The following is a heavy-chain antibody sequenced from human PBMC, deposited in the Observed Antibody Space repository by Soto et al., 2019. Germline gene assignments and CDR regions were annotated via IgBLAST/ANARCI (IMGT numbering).Heavy chain of an antibody. V-gene: IGHV3-23*01. CDR2: ISGSGGST. J-gene: IGHJ6*02. Sequence: EVQLLESGGGLVQPGGSLKLSCAASGFTFSSYALSWVRQAPGKGLEWVSAISGSGGSTYYADSVKGRFTISRDNSKNTLYLQMNSLRAEDTAVYYCAKDQASYYYEGMDVWGQGTTVTVSS. D-gene: IGHD3-22*01. CDR1: GFTFSSYA. CDR3: AKDQASYYYEGMDV.